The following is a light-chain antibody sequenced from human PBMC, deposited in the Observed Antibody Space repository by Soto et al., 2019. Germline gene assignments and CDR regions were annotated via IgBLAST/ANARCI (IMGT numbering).Light chain of an antibody. V-gene: IGKV3-11*01. J-gene: IGKJ3*01. CDR2: NAF. CDR1: QSVSSH. CDR3: QQRSHWPFT. Sequence: EIVLTQSPATLSLSPGERATLSCRASQSVSSHLAWFQQKPGQAPRLLIYNAFNRATGIPARFSGSGSGTDFTLTISSLEPADFAVYYCQQRSHWPFTFGPGTKVDIK.